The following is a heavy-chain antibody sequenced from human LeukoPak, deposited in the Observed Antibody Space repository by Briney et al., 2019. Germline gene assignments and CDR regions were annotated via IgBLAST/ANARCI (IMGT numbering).Heavy chain of an antibody. J-gene: IGHJ4*02. Sequence: PSETLSLTCTVSGGSISSGSYYWSWIRQPAGKGLEWIGRIYTSGSTNYNPSLKSRVTISVDTSKNQFSLKLSSVTAADTAVYYCARDGYYYDSSGYYQGREWYFDYWGQGTLVTVSS. V-gene: IGHV4-61*02. CDR1: GGSISSGSYY. CDR2: IYTSGST. CDR3: ARDGYYYDSSGYYQGREWYFDY. D-gene: IGHD3-22*01.